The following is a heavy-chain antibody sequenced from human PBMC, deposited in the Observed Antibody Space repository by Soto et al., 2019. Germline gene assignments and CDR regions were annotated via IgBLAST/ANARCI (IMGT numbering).Heavy chain of an antibody. CDR1: GFPFSMFA. CDR3: AKASGRVHYGMHV. V-gene: IGHV3-23*01. CDR2: IRGSGGGT. D-gene: IGHD3-10*01. Sequence: EVQVLESGGGSVQPGGSLRLSCAASGFPFSMFAMNWVRQAPGKGLEWVSGIRGSGGGTYYADSVKGRFTISRDDSRNMLYLEMNTXRGEDTAVYYCAKASGRVHYGMHVWGQGTTVXXSS. J-gene: IGHJ6*02.